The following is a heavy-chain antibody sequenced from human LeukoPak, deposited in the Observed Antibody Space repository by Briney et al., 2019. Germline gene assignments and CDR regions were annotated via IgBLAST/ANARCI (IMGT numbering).Heavy chain of an antibody. V-gene: IGHV1-46*01. CDR2: INPSGDST. CDR1: GYTFTSYY. Sequence: ASVKVPCKASGYTFTSYYMHWVRQAPGQGLEWMGIINPSGDSTSYAQKFQGRVTMTRDTSTSTVYMELSSLRSEDTAVYYCARDLPYYYDATNNWFDPWGQGTLVTVSS. J-gene: IGHJ5*02. CDR3: ARDLPYYYDATNNWFDP. D-gene: IGHD3-22*01.